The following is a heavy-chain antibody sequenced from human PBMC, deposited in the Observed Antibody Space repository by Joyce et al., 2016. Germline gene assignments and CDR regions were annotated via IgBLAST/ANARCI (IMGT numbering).Heavy chain of an antibody. J-gene: IGHJ4*02. CDR1: GGAESSYV. Sequence: QVQLVQSGAEVKKPGSSVKVFCKASGGAESSYVFSWVRQAPGQGLGWMGGIIPIINTTNDAQKFRDRVTITADESTSTSYMALSSLRSEDTAVYYCARDHGERMTLVTTGDYWGQGTLVTVSS. CDR3: ARDHGERMTLVTTGDY. CDR2: IIPIINTT. V-gene: IGHV1-69*01. D-gene: IGHD4-17*01.